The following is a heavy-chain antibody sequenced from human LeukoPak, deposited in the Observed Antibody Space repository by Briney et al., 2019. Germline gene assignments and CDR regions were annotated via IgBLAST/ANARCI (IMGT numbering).Heavy chain of an antibody. V-gene: IGHV1-2*04. CDR2: INPNSGGT. D-gene: IGHD6-13*01. J-gene: IGHJ4*02. CDR1: GYTFTGYY. CDR3: ARQGSSSRSLDY. Sequence: ASVKVSCEASGYTFTGYYMHWVRQAPGQGLEWMGWINPNSGGTNYAQKFQGWVTMTRDTSISTAYMELSRLRSDDTAVYYCARQGSSSRSLDYWGQGTLVTVSS.